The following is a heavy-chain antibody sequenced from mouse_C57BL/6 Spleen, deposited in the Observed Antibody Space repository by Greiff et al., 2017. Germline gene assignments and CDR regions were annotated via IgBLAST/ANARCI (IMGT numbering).Heavy chain of an antibody. CDR1: GFTFSDYG. D-gene: IGHD1-1*01. CDR3: ARQDYGSSSYFDY. V-gene: IGHV5-17*01. J-gene: IGHJ2*01. Sequence: EVKLVESGGGLVKPGGSLKLSCAASGFTFSDYGMHWVRQAPEKGLEWVAYISGGSSTIYYADTVKGRSTISRDNAKNTLFLQMTSLRSEDTAMYYCARQDYGSSSYFDYWGQGTTLTVSS. CDR2: ISGGSSTI.